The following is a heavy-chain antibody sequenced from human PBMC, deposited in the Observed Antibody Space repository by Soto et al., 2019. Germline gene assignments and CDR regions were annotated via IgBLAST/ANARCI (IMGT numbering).Heavy chain of an antibody. V-gene: IGHV3-74*01. J-gene: IGHJ4*02. CDR1: GFTFDYYW. CDR3: ARGGDPDY. D-gene: IGHD2-21*02. CDR2: LQTDGSHP. Sequence: EVQLVESGGGLVQPGGSLRLSCVASGFTFDYYWMHWVRQAPGEGLMWVSRLQTDGSHPAYADSVKGRFTISRDNAKNTLYLPMNNLRAGGTAVYYCARGGDPDYWGQGTLVTVSS.